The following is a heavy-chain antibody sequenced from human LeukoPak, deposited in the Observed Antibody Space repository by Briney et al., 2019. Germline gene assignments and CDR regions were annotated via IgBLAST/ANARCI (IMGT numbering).Heavy chain of an antibody. CDR3: ANRGVTSVGSYYFDY. CDR1: GFTFSTYA. V-gene: IGHV3-23*01. J-gene: IGHJ4*02. CDR2: ISGNGANT. D-gene: IGHD1-26*01. Sequence: PGGSLRLSCADSGFTFSTYAMSWVRQAPGKGLEWVSTISGNGANTYYADSVKGRFTISRDNSKNTLYLQMNSLRAEDTAVYYCANRGVTSVGSYYFDYWGQETLVTVSS.